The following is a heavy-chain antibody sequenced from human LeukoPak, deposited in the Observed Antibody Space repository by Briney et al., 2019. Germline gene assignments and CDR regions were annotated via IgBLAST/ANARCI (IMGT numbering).Heavy chain of an antibody. Sequence: GGSLRLSCAVSGFTVSSNYRSWVRQAPGKGLEWVSLIYSGGGTYYADSVKGRFIISSDNSKNTLYLQMNSLRAEDTAVYYCASTPRWGAPDYWGQGTLVTVSS. CDR1: GFTVSSNY. D-gene: IGHD2-15*01. CDR2: IYSGGGT. J-gene: IGHJ4*02. V-gene: IGHV3-66*01. CDR3: ASTPRWGAPDY.